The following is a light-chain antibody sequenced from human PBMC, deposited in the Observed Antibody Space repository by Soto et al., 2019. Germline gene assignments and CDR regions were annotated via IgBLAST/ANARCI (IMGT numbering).Light chain of an antibody. CDR3: QRSYSSVRT. J-gene: IGKJ1*01. Sequence: DIQMTQSPSSLSASVGDRVTIACRSSHTINIYLNWYQQKPGQAPKLLIHTASTVHSGVPSQFRGSGSGTDSTLTINNLQPEGVAPYYGQRSYSSVRTFGQGTKVEL. CDR1: HTINIY. CDR2: TAS. V-gene: IGKV1-39*01.